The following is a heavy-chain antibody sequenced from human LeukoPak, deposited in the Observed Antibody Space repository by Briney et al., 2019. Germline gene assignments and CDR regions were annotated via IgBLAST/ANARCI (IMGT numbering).Heavy chain of an antibody. CDR2: VSDSGST. CDR3: ARSHGLY. J-gene: IGHJ4*02. V-gene: IGHV4-59*01. Sequence: PSETLSPTCTVSADSFSGYLWAWIRQPPGKGLEWIGDVSDSGSTNYNPSLKSRPSISLDTAKNQFSLKLRSVTAADTAVYYCARSHGLYWGQGTLVTVSS. CDR1: ADSFSGYL.